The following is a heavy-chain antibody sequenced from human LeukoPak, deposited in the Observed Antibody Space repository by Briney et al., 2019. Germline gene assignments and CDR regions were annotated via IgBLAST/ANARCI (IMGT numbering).Heavy chain of an antibody. CDR1: GFTFSSYA. Sequence: PGRSLRLSCAVSGFTFSSYAMHWARQAPGKGLEWVAIILYDGSKEYYADSAKGRFTISRDNSKNTLYLQMNSLRPEDTAMYYCARDRGLLDGSSGWYFDYWGQGTLVTVSS. CDR2: ILYDGSKE. V-gene: IGHV3-30-3*01. D-gene: IGHD6-19*01. J-gene: IGHJ4*02. CDR3: ARDRGLLDGSSGWYFDY.